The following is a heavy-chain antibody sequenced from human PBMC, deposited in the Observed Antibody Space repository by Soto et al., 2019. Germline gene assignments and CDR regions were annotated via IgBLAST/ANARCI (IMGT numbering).Heavy chain of an antibody. D-gene: IGHD6-19*01. CDR1: GFNFKKFA. CDR2: ISCCGGST. V-gene: IGHV3-23*01. CDR3: AKADGEQWLIPHLDN. J-gene: IGHJ1*01. Sequence: LRLSCEASGFNFKKFAMGWVRQAPGEGLEWVSGISCCGGSTFYADSVKGRFSLARDDSKNTLSLQLNSLRVEDTAHYYCAKADGEQWLIPHLDNWGQGTQVTVSS.